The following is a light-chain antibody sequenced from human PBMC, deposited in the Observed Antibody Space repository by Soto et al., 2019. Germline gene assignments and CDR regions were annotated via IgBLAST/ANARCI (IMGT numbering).Light chain of an antibody. J-gene: IGKJ2*01. CDR2: DAS. V-gene: IGKV1-5*01. Sequence: DIQMTQSLASLYTSVGDRVIITCRAIQNISNWLAWFQQKPGKAPKLLIYDASSLKSGVPSRFSGSGSGTEITLTVSSLQPDDFATYYGQHYNTYPYTFGQGTKLEIK. CDR3: QHYNTYPYT. CDR1: QNISNW.